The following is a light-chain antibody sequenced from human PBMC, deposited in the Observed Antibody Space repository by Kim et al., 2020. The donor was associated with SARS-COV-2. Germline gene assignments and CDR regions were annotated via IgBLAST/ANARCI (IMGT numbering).Light chain of an antibody. Sequence: PRERATLSCRASQSVSSYLAWYQQKPGQAPRLLIYDASNRATGIPARFSGSGSGTDFTLTISSLEPEDFAVYYCQQRSNWPPYTFGQGTKLEI. CDR3: QQRSNWPPYT. CDR2: DAS. CDR1: QSVSSY. V-gene: IGKV3-11*01. J-gene: IGKJ2*01.